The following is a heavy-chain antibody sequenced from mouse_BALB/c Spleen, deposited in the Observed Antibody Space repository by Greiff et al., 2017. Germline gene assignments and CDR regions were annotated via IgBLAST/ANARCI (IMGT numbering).Heavy chain of an antibody. V-gene: IGHV2-2*02. J-gene: IGHJ1*01. D-gene: IGHD1-1*01. Sequence: QVQLKQSGPGLVQPSQSLSITCTVSGFSLTSYGVHWVRQSPGKGLEWLGVIWSGGSTDYNAAFISRLSISKDNSKSQVFFKMNSLQANDTAIYYCARIGPIYYYGSDVWGAGTTVTVSS. CDR2: IWSGGST. CDR1: GFSLTSYG. CDR3: ARIGPIYYYGSDV.